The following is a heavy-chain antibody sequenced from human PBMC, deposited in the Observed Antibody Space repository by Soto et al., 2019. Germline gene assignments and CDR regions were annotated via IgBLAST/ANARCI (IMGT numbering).Heavy chain of an antibody. CDR3: AKDNGSGCYEDCDY. CDR1: GYTFIAYH. V-gene: IGHV1-2*02. D-gene: IGHD6-19*01. Sequence: QVQLVQSGAEAKKPGASVKVSCKASGYTFIAYHIHWLRQAPGQGLEWMGWIKPNSGGTNYAQEFQARVTMTRDTSCSSAYMELSRLTSDDAAMYYCAKDNGSGCYEDCDYWGQGTLVTVSP. J-gene: IGHJ4*02. CDR2: IKPNSGGT.